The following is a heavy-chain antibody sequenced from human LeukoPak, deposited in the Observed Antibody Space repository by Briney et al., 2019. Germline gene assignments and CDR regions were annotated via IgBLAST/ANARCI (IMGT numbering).Heavy chain of an antibody. J-gene: IGHJ4*02. CDR3: ARSFYDFWSGLGEFDY. CDR1: GFTFSSYA. D-gene: IGHD3-3*01. CDR2: ISYDGSNK. V-gene: IGHV3-30*04. Sequence: GGSLRLSCAASGFTFSSYAMHRVRQAPGKGLEWVAVISYDGSNKYYADSVKGRFTISRDNSKNTLYLQMNSLRAEDTAVYYCARSFYDFWSGLGEFDYWGQGTLVTVSS.